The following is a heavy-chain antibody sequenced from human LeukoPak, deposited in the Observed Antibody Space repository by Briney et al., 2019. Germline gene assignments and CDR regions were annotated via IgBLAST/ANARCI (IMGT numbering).Heavy chain of an antibody. CDR3: ARLWGGNGYSGGSLNL. D-gene: IGHD3-16*01. CDR1: GYTFSRHG. Sequence: GGSLRLSCAASGYTFSRHGIHWVRQAPGKGLEWVAVVWYDGRNRDYADSVKGRFTISKDNSNNMVFLQMDRLRAEDTAVYYCARLWGGNGYSGGSLNLWGQGTLVTVSS. V-gene: IGHV3-33*01. J-gene: IGHJ5*02. CDR2: VWYDGRNR.